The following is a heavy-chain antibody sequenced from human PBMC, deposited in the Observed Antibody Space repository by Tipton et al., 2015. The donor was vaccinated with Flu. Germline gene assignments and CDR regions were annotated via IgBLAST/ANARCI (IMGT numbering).Heavy chain of an antibody. CDR3: AKDNKDSIWFFDY. J-gene: IGHJ4*02. D-gene: IGHD6-13*01. CDR1: GFTISSYG. V-gene: IGHV3-23*01. Sequence: SLRLSCATSGFTISSYGMSWVRQTPGRGLEWVSGISGSGGLTYYADSVKGRFTISRDNSKSTLYLQMSSLRADDTAIYYCAKDNKDSIWFFDYWGQGALVTVSS. CDR2: ISGSGGLT.